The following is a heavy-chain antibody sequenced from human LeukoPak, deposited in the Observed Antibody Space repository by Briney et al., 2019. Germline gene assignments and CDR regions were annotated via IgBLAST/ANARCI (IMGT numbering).Heavy chain of an antibody. V-gene: IGHV1-69*04. CDR3: ARDRLLPGRWLQKDDAFDI. Sequence: SVKVSCKASGGTFSSYTISWVRQAPGQGLEWMGRIIPILGIANYAQKFQGRVTITADKSTSTAYMELSSLRSEDTAVCYCARDRLLPGRWLQKDDAFDIWGQGTMVTVSS. CDR2: IIPILGIA. D-gene: IGHD5-24*01. CDR1: GGTFSSYT. J-gene: IGHJ3*02.